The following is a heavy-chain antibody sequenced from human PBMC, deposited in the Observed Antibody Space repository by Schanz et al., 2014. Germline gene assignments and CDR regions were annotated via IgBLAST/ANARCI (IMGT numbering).Heavy chain of an antibody. D-gene: IGHD2-2*01. V-gene: IGHV4-34*01. J-gene: IGHJ4*01. CDR1: GGSFSGYY. CDR2: IHHSGST. Sequence: QVQLQQWGAGLLKPSETLSLTCAVYGGSFSGYYWTWIRQPPGKGLEWIGEIHHSGSTNYNPSLKSRVPISRDPSKNQFSLKLSSVTAADTAVYYCARGEWSTSQFDYWGHGTLVTVSS. CDR3: ARGEWSTSQFDY.